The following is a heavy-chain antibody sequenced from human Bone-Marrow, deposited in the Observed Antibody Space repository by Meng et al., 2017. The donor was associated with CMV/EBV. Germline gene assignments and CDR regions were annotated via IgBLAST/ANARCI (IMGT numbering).Heavy chain of an antibody. V-gene: IGHV1-69*10. J-gene: IGHJ6*02. CDR3: ARYADGKQLWLIDYYYYGMDV. CDR2: IIPILSIA. D-gene: IGHD5-18*01. Sequence: SVKVSCKASGYTFTSYYMHWVRQAPGQGLEWMGGIIPILSIANYAQKFQGRVTITADKSTSTAYMELSSLRSEDTAVYYCARYADGKQLWLIDYYYYGMDVWGQGTTVTVSS. CDR1: GYTFTSYY.